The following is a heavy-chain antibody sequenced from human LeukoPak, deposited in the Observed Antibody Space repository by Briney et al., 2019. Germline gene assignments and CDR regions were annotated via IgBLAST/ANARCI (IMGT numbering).Heavy chain of an antibody. CDR3: AKRGGTESFYYYYYMDV. D-gene: IGHD2-15*01. J-gene: IGHJ6*03. CDR2: ISRSGGTT. Sequence: PGGSLRLSCAASGFTFCSYDMTWVRQTPGKGLEWVALISRSGGTTYYADSVKGRFTISRDNSKNTLYLQMNSLRAEDTAEYYCAKRGGTESFYYYYYMDVWGEGTTVTVSS. CDR1: GFTFCSYD. V-gene: IGHV3-23*01.